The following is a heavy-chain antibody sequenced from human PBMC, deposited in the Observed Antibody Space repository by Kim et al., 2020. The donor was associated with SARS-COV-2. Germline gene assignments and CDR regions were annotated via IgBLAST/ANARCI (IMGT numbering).Heavy chain of an antibody. J-gene: IGHJ6*01. CDR3: ARDSCLRVRGLTYSYYG. V-gene: IGHV3-30-3*01. Sequence: GGSLRLSCAASGFTFSSCAMHWVRQAPGKGLEWVAVISYDGSNKNYADSVKGRFTISRDNSKNTLYLQMNRLRAEDTALYYCARDSCLRVRGLTYSYYG. D-gene: IGHD3-10*02. CDR2: ISYDGSNK. CDR1: GFTFSSCA.